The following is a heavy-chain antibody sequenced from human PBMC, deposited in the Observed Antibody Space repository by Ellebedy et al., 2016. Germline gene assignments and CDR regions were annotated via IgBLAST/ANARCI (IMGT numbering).Heavy chain of an antibody. CDR1: GGSFSGYY. CDR3: ATSMVTTNRKTFFDY. V-gene: IGHV4-34*01. Sequence: SETLSLTCAVYGGSFSGYYWSWIRQPPGKGLEWIGEINYSGSTNYNPSLKSRVTISVDTSNNQFSLMLNSMTAADTAVYYCATSMVTTNRKTFFDYWGQGTLVTVSS. J-gene: IGHJ4*02. D-gene: IGHD4-17*01. CDR2: INYSGST.